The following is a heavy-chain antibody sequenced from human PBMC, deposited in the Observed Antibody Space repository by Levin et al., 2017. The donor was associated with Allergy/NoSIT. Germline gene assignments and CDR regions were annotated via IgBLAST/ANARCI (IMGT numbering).Heavy chain of an antibody. J-gene: IGHJ5*02. D-gene: IGHD2-2*01. CDR2: MYDSGRT. CDR3: ARGVVPAAMENWFDP. V-gene: IGHV4-31*03. Sequence: SETLSLTCTVSGGSISSGGYYWSWIRQHPGKGLEWIGYMYDSGRTYYNPSLKSRVTISVDTSKNQFSLKLSSVTAADTAVYVCARGVVPAAMENWFDPWGQGTLVTVSS. CDR1: GGSISSGGYY.